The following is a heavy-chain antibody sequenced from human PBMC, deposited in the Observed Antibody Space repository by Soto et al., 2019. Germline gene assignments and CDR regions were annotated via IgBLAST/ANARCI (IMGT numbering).Heavy chain of an antibody. CDR2: ISAYNGNT. CDR3: ARDLRYSSGWYYFDY. J-gene: IGHJ4*02. CDR1: GSAFASYF. D-gene: IGHD6-19*01. V-gene: IGHV1-18*01. Sequence: ASLEVSCTASGSAFASYFIIWVRQAPVQGLEWMGWISAYNGNTNYAQKLQGRVTMTTDTSTSTAYMELRSLRSDDTAVYYCARDLRYSSGWYYFDYWGQGTLVTVSS.